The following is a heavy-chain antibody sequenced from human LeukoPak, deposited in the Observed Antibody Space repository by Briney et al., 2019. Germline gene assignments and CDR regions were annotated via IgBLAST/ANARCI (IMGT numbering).Heavy chain of an antibody. Sequence: SETLSLTCTVSGGSTSSYYWSWIRQPPGKGLEWIGYIYYSGSTNYNPSLKSRVTISVDTSKNQFSLKLSSVTAADTAVYYCARVPMIRGAEPPWFDPWGQGTLVTVSS. CDR1: GGSTSSYY. J-gene: IGHJ5*02. CDR2: IYYSGST. V-gene: IGHV4-59*01. CDR3: ARVPMIRGAEPPWFDP. D-gene: IGHD3-10*01.